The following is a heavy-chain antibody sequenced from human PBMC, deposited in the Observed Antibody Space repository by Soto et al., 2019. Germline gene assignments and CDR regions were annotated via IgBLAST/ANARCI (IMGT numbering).Heavy chain of an antibody. Sequence: PGGSLRLSCAASGFTFSDYYMSWIRQAPGKGLEWVSYVSTNVNTVYYADSVKGRFTVSRDNAKNSLYLQMNSLRAEDTAVYYCAKDRFYQIVVVITQNSYYFDYWGQGTLVTVSS. CDR1: GFTFSDYY. CDR2: VSTNVNTV. CDR3: AKDRFYQIVVVITQNSYYFDY. V-gene: IGHV3-11*01. J-gene: IGHJ4*02. D-gene: IGHD3-22*01.